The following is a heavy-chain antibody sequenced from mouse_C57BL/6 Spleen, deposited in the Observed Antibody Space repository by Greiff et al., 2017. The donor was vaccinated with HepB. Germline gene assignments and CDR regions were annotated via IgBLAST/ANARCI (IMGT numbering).Heavy chain of an antibody. J-gene: IGHJ4*01. CDR2: IWRGGST. D-gene: IGHD1-1*01. V-gene: IGHV2-5*01. CDR3: AKSTVDPFYAMDY. CDR1: GFSLTSYG. Sequence: VKLVESGPGLVQPSQSLFITCTVSGFSLTSYGVHWVRQSPGKGLEWLGVIWRGGSTDYNAAFMSRLSITKDNSKSQVFFKMNSLQADDTAIYYCAKSTVDPFYAMDYWGQGTSVTVSS.